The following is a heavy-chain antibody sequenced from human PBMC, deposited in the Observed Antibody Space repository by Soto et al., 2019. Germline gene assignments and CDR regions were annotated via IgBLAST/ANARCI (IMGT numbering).Heavy chain of an antibody. CDR1: GGSFSGYY. CDR3: ARGAPGGINCSGGSCYSEHWCRYYYYYIDV. D-gene: IGHD2-15*01. V-gene: IGHV4-34*01. J-gene: IGHJ6*03. Sequence: SETLSLTCAVYGGSFSGYYWSWIRQPPGKGLEWIGEINHSGSTNYNPSLKSRVTISVDTSKNQFSLKLSSVTAADTAVYYCARGAPGGINCSGGSCYSEHWCRYYYYYIDVWSKGTTVTVSS. CDR2: INHSGST.